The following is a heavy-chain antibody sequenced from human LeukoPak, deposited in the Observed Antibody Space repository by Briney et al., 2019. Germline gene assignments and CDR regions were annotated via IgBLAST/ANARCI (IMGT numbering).Heavy chain of an antibody. Sequence: AGGSLRLSCGASGFTFSNYWMSWVRQAPGKGLEWVINISQDGSGKNYADSVEGRFTISRDNSKNTLSLQMNSLSREDTAIYYCVRRGGSDGWGAFDIWGQGTVVTVSS. J-gene: IGHJ3*02. D-gene: IGHD5-24*01. CDR2: ISQDGSGK. CDR3: VRRGGSDGWGAFDI. V-gene: IGHV3-7*03. CDR1: GFTFSNYW.